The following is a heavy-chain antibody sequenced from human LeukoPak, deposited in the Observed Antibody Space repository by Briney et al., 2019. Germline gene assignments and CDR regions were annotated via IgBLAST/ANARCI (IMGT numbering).Heavy chain of an antibody. V-gene: IGHV3-23*01. D-gene: IGHD3-16*02. CDR1: GFTFSSYA. J-gene: IGHJ4*02. CDR3: AKDRWGSYPEN. Sequence: GSLRLSCAASGFTFSSYAMTWVRQPPGKGLEWFATISDNGGRTSYADSVKGRFTISRDNSKNTLYQQMKSLRAGDTAVYYCAKDRWGSYPENWGQGTLVTVYS. CDR2: ISDNGGRT.